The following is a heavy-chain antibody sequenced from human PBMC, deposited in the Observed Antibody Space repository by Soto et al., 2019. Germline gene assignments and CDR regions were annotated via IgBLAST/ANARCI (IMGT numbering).Heavy chain of an antibody. Sequence: ASVKVSCKASGYTFTSYGISWVRQAPGQGLEWMGWISAYNGNTNYAQKLQGRVTMTTDTSTSTAYMELRSLRSDDTAVYYCASDVDTAMVMLYWGQGTLVTGSS. V-gene: IGHV1-18*01. CDR1: GYTFTSYG. CDR2: ISAYNGNT. J-gene: IGHJ4*02. CDR3: ASDVDTAMVMLY. D-gene: IGHD5-18*01.